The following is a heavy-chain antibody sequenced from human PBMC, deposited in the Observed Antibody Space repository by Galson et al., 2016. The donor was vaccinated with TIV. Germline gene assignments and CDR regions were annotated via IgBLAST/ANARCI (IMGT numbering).Heavy chain of an antibody. D-gene: IGHD5-18*01. CDR3: ARSRGYSYGYVDP. CDR2: IIPVFGTT. V-gene: IGHV1-69*13. CDR1: GGTFNSYG. Sequence: SEKVSCKASGGTFNSYGISWVRQAPGQGLQWMGGIIPVFGTTKYSQDFQGRVAVTADESTGTAYMELSGLRFDDTAVYFCARSRGYSYGYVDPWGLGTLVTVSA. J-gene: IGHJ5*02.